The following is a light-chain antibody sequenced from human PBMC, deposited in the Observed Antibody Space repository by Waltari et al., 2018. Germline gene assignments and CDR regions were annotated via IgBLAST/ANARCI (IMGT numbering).Light chain of an antibody. CDR1: QSVSRT. CDR3: QKYGTRPAT. CDR2: DAS. J-gene: IGKJ1*01. Sequence: EIVLTQSPGTLSLSPGERATLSCRASQSVSRTLAWYQQKPDQAPRLLIYDASIRATGIPDRFSGSGSGTDFSLTISRLEPEDFAVYYCQKYGTRPATFGQGTKVEIK. V-gene: IGKV3-20*01.